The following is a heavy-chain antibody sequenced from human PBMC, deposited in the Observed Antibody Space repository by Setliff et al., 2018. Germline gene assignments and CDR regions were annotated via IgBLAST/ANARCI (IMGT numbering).Heavy chain of an antibody. CDR1: GYTFSSYA. V-gene: IGHV7-4-1*02. CDR2: INTNTGNP. CDR3: ARASRFGTIVYRGDYYMDV. Sequence: VASVKVSCKASGYTFSSYAMNWVRQAPGQGLEWMGWINTNTGNPTYAQDFTGRFVFSLDTSVTTAYLQISSLKAQDSAVYYCARASRFGTIVYRGDYYMDVWGEGTTVTVSS. D-gene: IGHD3-10*01. J-gene: IGHJ6*03.